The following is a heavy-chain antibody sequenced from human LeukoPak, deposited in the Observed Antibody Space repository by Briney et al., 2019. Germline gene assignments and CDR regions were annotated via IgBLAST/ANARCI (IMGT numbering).Heavy chain of an antibody. CDR1: GGSISSYY. J-gene: IGHJ4*02. CDR2: IYYSGST. CDR3: ARVTGYVMEDYFDY. Sequence: SETLSLTCTVFGGSISSYYWSWIRQPPGKGLEWIGYIYYSGSTNYNPSLKSRVTISVDTSKNQFSLRLSSVTAADTAVYYCARVTGYVMEDYFDYWGQGTLVTVSS. D-gene: IGHD6-13*01. V-gene: IGHV4-59*01.